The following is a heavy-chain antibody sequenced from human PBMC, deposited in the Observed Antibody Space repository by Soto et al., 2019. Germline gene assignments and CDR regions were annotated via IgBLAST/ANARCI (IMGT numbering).Heavy chain of an antibody. Sequence: GSLVLSCTSSGFTFGDYAMDWVRQAPGKGLDRVGFIRSKAYGGTTEYAASVKGRFTISRDDSKSIAYLQMNSLKTEDTAVYYCTRGDSSSWYNGFDYWGQGTMVTVSS. V-gene: IGHV3-49*04. CDR3: TRGDSSSWYNGFDY. CDR1: GFTFGDYA. J-gene: IGHJ4*02. D-gene: IGHD6-13*01. CDR2: IRSKAYGGTT.